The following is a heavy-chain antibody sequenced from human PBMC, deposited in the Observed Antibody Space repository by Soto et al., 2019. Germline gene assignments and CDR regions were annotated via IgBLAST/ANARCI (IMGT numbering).Heavy chain of an antibody. CDR1: GYTFTSYY. Sequence: QVPLVQSGAEVKKPGASVKISCKSSGYTFTSYYMHWVRQAPGQGLEWMGMINPSGGSTNYAQRFQGRVTMTGDTSTSTVYMDLSDLRSEDTAVYYCARGFCTTTTCLVGDFWGQGTLVTVPS. CDR3: ARGFCTTTTCLVGDF. V-gene: IGHV1-46*01. J-gene: IGHJ1*01. D-gene: IGHD2-2*01. CDR2: INPSGGST.